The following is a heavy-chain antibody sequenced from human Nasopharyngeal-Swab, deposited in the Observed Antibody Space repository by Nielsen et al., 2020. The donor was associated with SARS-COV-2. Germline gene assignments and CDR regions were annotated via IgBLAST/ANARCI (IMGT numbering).Heavy chain of an antibody. D-gene: IGHD3-9*01. J-gene: IGHJ6*02. CDR1: GFTFSGYG. V-gene: IGHV3-30*03. CDR3: ARAAVKYEYLTGYSWSYHYYGMDV. Sequence: GESLKISCAASGFTFSGYGIHWVRQAPGKGLGWVAVTSSDGSENYYADSLKGRFTISRDNSKNTLYLQMNSLRAEDTAVYYCARAAVKYEYLTGYSWSYHYYGMDVWGQGTTVTVSS. CDR2: TSSDGSEN.